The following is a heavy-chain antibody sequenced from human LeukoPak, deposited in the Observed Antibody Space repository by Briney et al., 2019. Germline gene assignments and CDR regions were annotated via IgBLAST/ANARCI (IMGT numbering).Heavy chain of an antibody. Sequence: PGGSLRLSCAASGFTFSSYWMSWVRQAPGKGLEWVAVIWYDGSNKYYADSVKGRFTISRDNSKNTLYLQMNSLRVEDTAVYYCARDLYADYVWGSFDYWGQGTLVTVSS. V-gene: IGHV3-33*08. D-gene: IGHD3-16*01. CDR2: IWYDGSNK. CDR3: ARDLYADYVWGSFDY. J-gene: IGHJ4*02. CDR1: GFTFSSYW.